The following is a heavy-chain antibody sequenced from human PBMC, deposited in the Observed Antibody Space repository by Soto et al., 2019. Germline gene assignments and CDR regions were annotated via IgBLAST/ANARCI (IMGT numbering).Heavy chain of an antibody. J-gene: IGHJ6*02. V-gene: IGHV5-51*01. CDR3: ARTRSFTLGFYYDGMDV. Sequence: PAESLKISCQGSGYSFASYWIGWVRQMPGKDLEWMGIIYPGDYDTRYSPAFQGQVTISADKSLRTAYLQWTSLKASDTALYYCARTRSFTLGFYYDGMDVWRQGTTVTVSS. D-gene: IGHD6-6*01. CDR2: IYPGDYDT. CDR1: GYSFASYW.